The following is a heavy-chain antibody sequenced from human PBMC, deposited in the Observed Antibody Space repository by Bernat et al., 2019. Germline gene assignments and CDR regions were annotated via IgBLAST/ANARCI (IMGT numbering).Heavy chain of an antibody. Sequence: QVQLVESGGGVVQPGRSLRLSCVASGFTFSSYGMQWVRQAPGKGLEWVAVTSADGRTKHYADSVNGRFTVSRDNSKNTLYLQMNSLRAEDTAVYYCAKEKGGNYMPLDYWGQGTLVTVSS. CDR1: GFTFSSYG. CDR3: AKEKGGNYMPLDY. J-gene: IGHJ4*02. CDR2: TSADGRTK. V-gene: IGHV3-30*18. D-gene: IGHD1-26*01.